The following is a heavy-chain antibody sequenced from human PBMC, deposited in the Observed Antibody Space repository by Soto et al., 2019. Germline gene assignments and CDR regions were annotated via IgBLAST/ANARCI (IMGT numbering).Heavy chain of an antibody. V-gene: IGHV4-4*07. Sequence: SETRSRTCTVSGGSISSYYRSWIRQPAGKGLEWIGRIYTSGSTNYNPSLKSRVTMSVDTSKNQFSLKLSSVTAADTAVYYCARDRGYDFWSGRENWFDPWGQGTLVTVSS. J-gene: IGHJ5*02. CDR1: GGSISSYY. D-gene: IGHD3-3*01. CDR2: IYTSGST. CDR3: ARDRGYDFWSGRENWFDP.